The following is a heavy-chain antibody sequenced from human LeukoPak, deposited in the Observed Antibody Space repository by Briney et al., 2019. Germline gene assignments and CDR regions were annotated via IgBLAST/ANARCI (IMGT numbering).Heavy chain of an antibody. D-gene: IGHD1-26*01. Sequence: GGSLRLSCAASGFTFSSYAMSWVRQAPGKGLEWVSGISSGGVGIHYADSVKGRFTISRDNSKNTLDLQMNSLRAEDTAVYCCAKKGLVGTTDLRAFDYWGQGTLVTVSS. CDR2: ISSGGVGI. CDR3: AKKGLVGTTDLRAFDY. CDR1: GFTFSSYA. J-gene: IGHJ4*02. V-gene: IGHV3-23*01.